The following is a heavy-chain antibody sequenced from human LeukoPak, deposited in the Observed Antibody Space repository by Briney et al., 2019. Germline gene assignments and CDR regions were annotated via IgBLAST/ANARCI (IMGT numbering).Heavy chain of an antibody. CDR1: GYTFTSYG. D-gene: IGHD2-15*01. Sequence: EASVKVSCKASGYTFTSYGISWVRQAPGQGLEWMGWIIPIFGTANYAQKFQGRVTITTDESTSTAYMELSSLRSEDTAVYYCARGSKVLVAATYDWGQGTLVTVSS. CDR2: IIPIFGTA. CDR3: ARGSKVLVAATYD. J-gene: IGHJ4*02. V-gene: IGHV1-69*05.